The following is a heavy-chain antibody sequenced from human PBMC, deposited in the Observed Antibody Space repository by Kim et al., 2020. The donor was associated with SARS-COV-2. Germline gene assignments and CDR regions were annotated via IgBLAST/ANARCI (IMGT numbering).Heavy chain of an antibody. CDR3: AKGFYSAYD. V-gene: IGHV3-23*01. Sequence: GRTIYADSVKGLFTISRDNSKNALDLQMNRLIADDTAVYDCAKGFYSAYDWGQGTLVTVSS. D-gene: IGHD1-26*01. CDR2: GRT. J-gene: IGHJ4*02.